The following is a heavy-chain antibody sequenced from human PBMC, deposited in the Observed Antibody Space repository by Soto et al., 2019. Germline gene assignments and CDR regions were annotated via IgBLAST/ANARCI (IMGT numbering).Heavy chain of an antibody. V-gene: IGHV3-11*06. J-gene: IGHJ6*02. D-gene: IGHD1-26*01. CDR1: GFTFSDYY. CDR2: SVGSSVYT. Sequence: PGGSLRLSCAASGFTFSDYYMNWIRQAPGKGLEWLSYSVGSSVYTNYADSVKGRFTISRDNAKNSLFLQLTSLRDEDTAVYYCARAVGNYYGMDVWGQGTTVTVSS. CDR3: ARAVGNYYGMDV.